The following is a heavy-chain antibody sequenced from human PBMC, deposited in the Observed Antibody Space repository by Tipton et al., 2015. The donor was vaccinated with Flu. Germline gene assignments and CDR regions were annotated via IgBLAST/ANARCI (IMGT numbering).Heavy chain of an antibody. D-gene: IGHD1-14*01. V-gene: IGHV3-9*01. CDR3: AKNNGPRSYKYGMDV. Sequence: QLVQSGGGLIQPGGSLRLSCAASGFTFDSYAMHWVRQAPGKGLEWVSGISWNSDIDYADSVKGRFTISRDNARNSLYLQMNSLRVEDTAFYYCAKNNGPRSYKYGMDVWGQGTTVTVSS. CDR1: GFTFDSYA. CDR2: ISWNSDI. J-gene: IGHJ6*02.